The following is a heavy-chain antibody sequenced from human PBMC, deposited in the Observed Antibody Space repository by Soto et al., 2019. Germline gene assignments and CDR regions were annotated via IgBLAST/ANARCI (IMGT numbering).Heavy chain of an antibody. CDR3: ARDGVAAAGRAGHYYYGMDV. D-gene: IGHD6-13*01. Sequence: LSLTCTVSGGSISSYYWSWIRQPPGKGLEWIGYIYYSGSTNYNPSLKSRVTISVDTSKNQFSLKLSSVTAADTAVYYCARDGVAAAGRAGHYYYGMDVWGQGTTVTVSS. J-gene: IGHJ6*02. CDR1: GGSISSYY. V-gene: IGHV4-59*01. CDR2: IYYSGST.